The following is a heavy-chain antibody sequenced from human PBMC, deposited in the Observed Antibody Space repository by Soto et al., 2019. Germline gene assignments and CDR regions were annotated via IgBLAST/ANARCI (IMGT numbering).Heavy chain of an antibody. CDR3: AREKTSYGMDV. J-gene: IGHJ6*02. CDR1: GYTFTNYD. Sequence: QVQLVKSGAEVKKPGASVKVSCKASGYTFTNYDINWMRQATGQGLEWMGWMNPNSGNTGYAQKFQGRVTMTRNTSISTAYMELSILRSEDTAVYYCAREKTSYGMDVWGQGTTVTVSS. V-gene: IGHV1-8*01. CDR2: MNPNSGNT.